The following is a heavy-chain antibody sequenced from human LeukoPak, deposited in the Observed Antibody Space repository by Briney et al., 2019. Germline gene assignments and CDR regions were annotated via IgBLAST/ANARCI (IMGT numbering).Heavy chain of an antibody. CDR2: ISGSGGST. Sequence: SGGSLRLSCAASGFTFSSYAMSWVRQAPGKGLEWVSAISGSGGSTYYADSVKGRFTISRDNSKNTLYLQMNSLRAEDTAVYYCAKGGLRYFDWLSPSAPCGMDVWGQGTTVTVSS. D-gene: IGHD3-9*01. J-gene: IGHJ6*02. CDR3: AKGGLRYFDWLSPSAPCGMDV. V-gene: IGHV3-23*01. CDR1: GFTFSSYA.